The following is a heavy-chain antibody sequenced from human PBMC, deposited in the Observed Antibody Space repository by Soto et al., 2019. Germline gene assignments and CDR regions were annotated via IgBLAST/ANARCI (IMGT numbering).Heavy chain of an antibody. Sequence: GGSLRLSCEASGFTFSYYYMSWIRQAPGKGLEWIAYSSNSGTFTKYADSVKGRFSISRDNAKNSLYLQINNLSGEDTATYFCARSGDNYNLLDYWGQGTPVTASS. CDR3: ARSGDNYNLLDY. V-gene: IGHV3-11*06. D-gene: IGHD1-1*01. CDR1: GFTFSYYY. CDR2: SSNSGTFT. J-gene: IGHJ4*02.